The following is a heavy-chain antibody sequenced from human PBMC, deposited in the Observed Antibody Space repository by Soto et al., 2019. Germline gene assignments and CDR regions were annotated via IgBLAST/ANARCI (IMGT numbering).Heavy chain of an antibody. CDR1: GGSISSGDYY. J-gene: IGHJ4*02. Sequence: SETLSLTCTVSGGSISSGDYYWSWIRQPPGKGLEWIGYIYYSGSTYYNPSLKSRVTISVDTSKNQFSLKLSSVTAADTAVYYCARDVSDSGWLDCWGQGTLVTVSS. V-gene: IGHV4-30-4*02. D-gene: IGHD5-12*01. CDR2: IYYSGST. CDR3: ARDVSDSGWLDC.